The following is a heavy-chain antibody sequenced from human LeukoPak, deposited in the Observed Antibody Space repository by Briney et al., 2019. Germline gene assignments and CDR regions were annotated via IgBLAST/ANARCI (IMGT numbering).Heavy chain of an antibody. CDR1: GFTFSSYA. CDR3: VGDPPQSGFAFAV. V-gene: IGHV3-23*01. Sequence: GSLRLSCAASGFTFSSYAMSWVRQVPGKGLEWVSVISGSGDNTYYADSVKGRFTISRDNSKNMLYLQMNSLRGWDTAVYYCVGDPPQSGFAFAVWGQGTMVAVSS. CDR2: ISGSGDNT. J-gene: IGHJ3*01. D-gene: IGHD1-26*01.